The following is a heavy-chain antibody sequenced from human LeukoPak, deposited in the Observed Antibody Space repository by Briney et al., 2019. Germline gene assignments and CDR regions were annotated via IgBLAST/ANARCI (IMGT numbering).Heavy chain of an antibody. CDR2: INAGNGNT. J-gene: IGHJ4*02. Sequence: ASVKVSCKASGYTFTSYAMHWVRQAPGQRLEWMGWINAGNGNTKYSQKFQGRVTMTRDMSTSTVYMELSSLRSEDTAVYYCAKRFRGAAGDWGQGTLVTVSS. CDR1: GYTFTSYA. CDR3: AKRFRGAAGD. D-gene: IGHD3-10*01. V-gene: IGHV1-3*01.